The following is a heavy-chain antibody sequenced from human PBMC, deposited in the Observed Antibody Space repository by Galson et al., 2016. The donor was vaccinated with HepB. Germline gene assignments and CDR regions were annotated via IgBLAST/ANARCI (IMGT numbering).Heavy chain of an antibody. CDR1: GYTFTSYH. CDR2: VDPSGGST. CDR3: SYNRGYWAFDD. V-gene: IGHV1-46*01. D-gene: IGHD5-12*01. J-gene: IGHJ4*02. Sequence: SVKVSCKASGYTFTSYHMHWVRQAPGQGLEWMGSVDPSGGSTNYAQKFQGRVTMTRDTSTTTVYMELSSLRSEDTAVYYCSYNRGYWAFDDWGQGTLVTVSS.